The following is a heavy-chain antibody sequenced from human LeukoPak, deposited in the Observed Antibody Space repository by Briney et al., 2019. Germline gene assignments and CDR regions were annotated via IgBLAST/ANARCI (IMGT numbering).Heavy chain of an antibody. CDR2: IYNGNSDT. CDR3: ARLIGYSGPWFDP. D-gene: IGHD6-13*01. V-gene: IGHV5-51*01. J-gene: IGHJ5*02. CDR1: GYSFTSYW. Sequence: AESLQISCKASGYSFTSYWIGCVRQLPGKGLVWLGIIYNGNSDTRYSPSFQGQVTISADKSINTAYLQWSSLKASDTAMYYCARLIGYSGPWFDPWGQGTLVTVSS.